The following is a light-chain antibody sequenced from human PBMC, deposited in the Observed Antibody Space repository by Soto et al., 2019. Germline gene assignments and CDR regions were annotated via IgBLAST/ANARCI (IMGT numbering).Light chain of an antibody. CDR1: ENVRTF. CDR3: QQYNRWPWT. V-gene: IGKV3D-15*01. Sequence: TQSPATLSLSPGERATLSCRASENVRTFVDWYQQKPGQAPRLLIYGASNRATGIPARFSGGGSGTLFTLTISSLQSEDFGIYYCQQYNRWPWTFGQGTKVDIK. CDR2: GAS. J-gene: IGKJ1*01.